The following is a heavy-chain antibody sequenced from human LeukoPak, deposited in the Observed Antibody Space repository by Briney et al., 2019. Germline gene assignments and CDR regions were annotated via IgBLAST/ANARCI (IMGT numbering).Heavy chain of an antibody. Sequence: SETLSLTCTVSGGSVSRYYWSWIRQPPGKGLEWIGYMFYSGTTNYNPSLKSRVTISVDTSENQFSLRLNSVTAADTAVYYCARESGAFCPFGYWGQGTLVIVPS. CDR3: ARESGAFCPFGY. V-gene: IGHV4-59*02. CDR1: GGSVSRYY. J-gene: IGHJ4*02. D-gene: IGHD1-26*01. CDR2: MFYSGTT.